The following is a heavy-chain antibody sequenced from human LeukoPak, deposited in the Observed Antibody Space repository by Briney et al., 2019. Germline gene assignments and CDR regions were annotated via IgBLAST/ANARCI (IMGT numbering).Heavy chain of an antibody. CDR1: GYTFTGYF. J-gene: IGHJ4*02. V-gene: IGHV1-2*02. D-gene: IGHD3-22*01. CDR2: INPNSGGT. Sequence: ASVTVSCKASGYTFTGYFMHWVRQAPGQGLEWMGWINPNSGGTNYAQKFQGRVTMTRDTSISTAYMELSRLRSDDTAVYYCASGGGDYYDSSGVFDYWGQGTLVTVSS. CDR3: ASGGGDYYDSSGVFDY.